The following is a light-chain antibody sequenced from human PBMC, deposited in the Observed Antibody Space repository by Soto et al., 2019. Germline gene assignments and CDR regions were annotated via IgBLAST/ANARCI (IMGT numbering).Light chain of an antibody. CDR1: SSDIGIYNF. V-gene: IGLV2-14*03. Sequence: QSALTQPASVSGSPGQSITIFCTGTSSDIGIYNFVSWYQQHPGKAPKLMIYNVYSRPSGVSSRFSGSKSGNTASLTISWLQAEDEAEYYCLLYYGGAWVFGGGTKLTVL. J-gene: IGLJ3*02. CDR3: LLYYGGAWV. CDR2: NVY.